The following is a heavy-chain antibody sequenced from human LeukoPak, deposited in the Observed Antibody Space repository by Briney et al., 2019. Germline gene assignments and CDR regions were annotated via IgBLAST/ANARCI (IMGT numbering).Heavy chain of an antibody. Sequence: PGRSLRLSCAASGFTFNSYGMHWVRQAPGKGLEWVAVISYDGSNKYYADSVKGRFTISRDNSKNTLYLQMNSLRAEDTAVYYCAKGGHYYGSGSYVPYPPHLDFDYWGQGTLVTVSS. V-gene: IGHV3-30*18. D-gene: IGHD3-10*01. CDR2: ISYDGSNK. CDR1: GFTFNSYG. J-gene: IGHJ4*02. CDR3: AKGGHYYGSGSYVPYPPHLDFDY.